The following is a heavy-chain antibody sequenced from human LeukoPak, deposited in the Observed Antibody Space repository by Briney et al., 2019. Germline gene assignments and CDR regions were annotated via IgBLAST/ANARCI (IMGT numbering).Heavy chain of an antibody. CDR2: IYYSGST. V-gene: IGHV4-39*07. CDR3: AREDYGDYGLGPS. CDR1: GGSISSSSYY. D-gene: IGHD4-17*01. Sequence: SETLSLTCTVSGGSISSSSYYWGWIRQPPGKGLEWIGSIYYSGSTYYNPSLKSRVTISVDTSKNQFSLRLSSVTAADTAVYYCAREDYGDYGLGPSWGQGTLVTASS. J-gene: IGHJ5*02.